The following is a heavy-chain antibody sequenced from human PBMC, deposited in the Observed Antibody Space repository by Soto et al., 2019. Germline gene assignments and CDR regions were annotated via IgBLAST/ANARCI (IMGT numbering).Heavy chain of an antibody. CDR1: GGSISSGGYS. CDR3: ARVPDY. J-gene: IGHJ4*02. V-gene: IGHV4-30-2*01. Sequence: QLQLQESGSGLVKPSQTLSLTCAVSGGSISSGGYSWRWIRQPPGKGMEWIGYMYHSGSTYYNPSLKSRVTISIDRSKHQFSLKLRSVPAADTAVYYGARVPDYWGQGILVTVYS. D-gene: IGHD2-2*01. CDR2: MYHSGST.